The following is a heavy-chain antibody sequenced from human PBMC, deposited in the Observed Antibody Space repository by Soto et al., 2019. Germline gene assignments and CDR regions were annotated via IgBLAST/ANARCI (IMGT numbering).Heavy chain of an antibody. CDR3: ATVCRSSNFNY. V-gene: IGHV3-11*01. Sequence: QVELVESGGGLVKPGGSLRLSCAASGLSFSDYYMSWIRQAPGKGLEWIAYITSSSSTIYYADSVKGRFTISRNDAKNSLYLQRDSLRAEDTAVYYCATVCRSSNFNYWGQGTLVTVSS. CDR1: GLSFSDYY. CDR2: ITSSSSTI. J-gene: IGHJ4*02.